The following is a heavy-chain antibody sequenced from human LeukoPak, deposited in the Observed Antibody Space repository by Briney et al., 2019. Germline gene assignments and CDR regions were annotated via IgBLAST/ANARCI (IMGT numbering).Heavy chain of an antibody. Sequence: SVKVSCKASGGTFSSYAISWVRQAPGQGLEWMGRIIPILGIANYAQKFQGRVTITADKSTSTAYMELRSLRSDDTAVYYCARGKSSYYDSSGYYYGKGYFDYWGQGTLVTVSS. CDR1: GGTFSSYA. J-gene: IGHJ4*02. CDR3: ARGKSSYYDSSGYYYGKGYFDY. D-gene: IGHD3-22*01. CDR2: IIPILGIA. V-gene: IGHV1-69*04.